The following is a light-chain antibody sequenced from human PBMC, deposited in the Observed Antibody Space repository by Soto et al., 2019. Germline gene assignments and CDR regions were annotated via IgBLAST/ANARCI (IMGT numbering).Light chain of an antibody. J-gene: IGKJ1*01. CDR2: VES. Sequence: VVMTQSPATLSVSPWERATLSWSASQIFCSNLAWYQQKPCQDPRLLIYVESTRATGVPARFSGSGSGTDFTLTISSLQSEDFAVYYCQQYIHWLWTFGQGTKVDI. CDR3: QQYIHWLWT. V-gene: IGKV3-15*01. CDR1: QIFCSN.